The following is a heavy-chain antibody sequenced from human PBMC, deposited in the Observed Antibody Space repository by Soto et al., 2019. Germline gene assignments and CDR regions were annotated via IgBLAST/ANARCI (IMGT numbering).Heavy chain of an antibody. Sequence: ASVKVSCKASGYTFTSYDINWVRQATGQGLEWMGWMNPNSGNTGYAQKFQGRVTMTRNTSISTAYMELSSLRSEDTAVYYCARALKYQLLSGNWFDPWGQGTLVTVSS. J-gene: IGHJ5*02. V-gene: IGHV1-8*01. CDR1: GYTFTSYD. D-gene: IGHD2-2*01. CDR2: MNPNSGNT. CDR3: ARALKYQLLSGNWFDP.